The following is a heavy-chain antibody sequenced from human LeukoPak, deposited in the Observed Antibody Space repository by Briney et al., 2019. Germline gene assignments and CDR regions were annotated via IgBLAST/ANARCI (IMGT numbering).Heavy chain of an antibody. D-gene: IGHD6-19*01. V-gene: IGHV1-46*01. CDR1: GYTFTCNY. J-gene: IGHJ3*02. Sequence: GASVKGSCRASGYTFTCNYMHWVRQAPGQGLEWMGIIHPTVGDTTYAQKFQGRVTMTRDMSTGTVYMDLSSLRSEDTAVYYCARYGFSSVWQGGWHAFDIWGQGTTVTVSS. CDR2: IHPTVGDT. CDR3: ARYGFSSVWQGGWHAFDI.